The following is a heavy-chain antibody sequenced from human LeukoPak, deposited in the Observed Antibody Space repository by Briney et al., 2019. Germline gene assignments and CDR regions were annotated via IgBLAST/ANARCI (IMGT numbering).Heavy chain of an antibody. J-gene: IGHJ6*02. CDR1: GFTFSSYS. V-gene: IGHV3-21*01. CDR2: ISSSSYI. CDR3: AREDYYYYYGMDV. Sequence: GGSLRLSCAASGFTFSSYSMNWVRQAPGKGLEWVSSISSSSYIYYADSVKGRFTISRDNAKNSLYLQMNSLRAEDTAVYYCAREDYYYYYGMDVWGQGTTVTVSS.